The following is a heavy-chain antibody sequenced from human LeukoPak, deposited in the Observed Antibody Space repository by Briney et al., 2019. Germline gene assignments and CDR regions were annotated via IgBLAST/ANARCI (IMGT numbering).Heavy chain of an antibody. CDR1: GYTFTSYG. D-gene: IGHD3-9*01. Sequence: ASVKVSCKASGYTFTSYGISWVRQAPGQGLEWMGWISAYNGNTNYAQKLQGRVTMTTDTSTDTAYMELSSLRSEDTAVYYCATLHYDILTGYYSPTLLVQHWGQGTLVTVSS. V-gene: IGHV1-18*01. CDR3: ATLHYDILTGYYSPTLLVQH. CDR2: ISAYNGNT. J-gene: IGHJ1*01.